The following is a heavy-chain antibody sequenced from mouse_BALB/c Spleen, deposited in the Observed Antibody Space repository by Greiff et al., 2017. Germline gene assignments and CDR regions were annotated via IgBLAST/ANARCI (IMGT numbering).Heavy chain of an antibody. Sequence: EVQLQESGPGLVKPSQSLSLTCTVTGYSITSDYAWNWIRQFPGNKLEWMGYISYSGSTSYNPSLKSRISITRDTSKNQFFLQLNSVTTEDTATYYCARGGLGRGAMDYWGQGTSVTVSS. J-gene: IGHJ4*01. CDR3: ARGGLGRGAMDY. D-gene: IGHD4-1*01. V-gene: IGHV3-2*02. CDR2: ISYSGST. CDR1: GYSITSDYA.